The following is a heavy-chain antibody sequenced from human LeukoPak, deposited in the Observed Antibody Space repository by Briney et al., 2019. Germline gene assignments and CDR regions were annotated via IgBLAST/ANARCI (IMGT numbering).Heavy chain of an antibody. CDR1: GGSISSGDYY. Sequence: PSETLSLTCTVSGGSISSGDYYWSWIRQPPGKGLEWIGYIYYSGSSYYNPSLKSRVTISVDTSKNQFSLKLSSVTAADTAVYYRASAKASAWLVAGGEFDYWGQGTLVTVSS. CDR3: ASAKASAWLVAGGEFDY. J-gene: IGHJ4*02. D-gene: IGHD6-19*01. CDR2: IYYSGSS. V-gene: IGHV4-30-4*01.